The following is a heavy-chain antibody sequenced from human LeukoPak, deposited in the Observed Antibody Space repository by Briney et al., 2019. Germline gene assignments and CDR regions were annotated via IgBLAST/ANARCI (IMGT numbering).Heavy chain of an antibody. CDR2: IYYSGST. CDR3: ARAPFGVVSGLGAFDI. J-gene: IGHJ3*02. D-gene: IGHD3-3*01. V-gene: IGHV4-30-4*01. CDR1: GGSISSGDYY. Sequence: NPSETLSLTCTVSGGSISSGDYYWRWIRQPAGKGLEGIGYIYYSGSTYYNPSLKSRVTISVDTSKNQFSLKLSSVTAADTAVYYCARAPFGVVSGLGAFDIWGQGTMVTVSS.